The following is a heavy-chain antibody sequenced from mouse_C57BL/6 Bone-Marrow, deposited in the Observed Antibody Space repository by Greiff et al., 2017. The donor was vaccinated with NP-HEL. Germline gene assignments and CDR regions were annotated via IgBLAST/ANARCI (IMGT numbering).Heavy chain of an antibody. D-gene: IGHD1-1*02. J-gene: IGHJ4*01. CDR2: IDPENGDT. Sequence: VQLQQSGAELVRPGASVKLSCTASGFNIKDDYMHWVKQRPEQGLEWIGWIDPENGDTEYASKFQGKATITADTSSNTAYLQLSSLTSEDTAVYYCTRPLYYGGLYAMDYWGQGTSVTVSS. CDR1: GFNIKDDY. V-gene: IGHV14-4*01. CDR3: TRPLYYGGLYAMDY.